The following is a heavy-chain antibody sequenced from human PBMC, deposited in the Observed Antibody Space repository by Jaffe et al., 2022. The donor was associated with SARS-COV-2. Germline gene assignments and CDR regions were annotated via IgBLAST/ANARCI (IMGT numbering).Heavy chain of an antibody. V-gene: IGHV1-2*02. CDR1: GYTFTGYY. D-gene: IGHD3-22*01. J-gene: IGHJ4*02. CDR2: INPNSGGT. CDR3: ARDDIGSSGYYPGNFDY. Sequence: QVQLVQSGAEVKKPGASVKVSCKASGYTFTGYYMHWVRQAPGQGLEWMGWINPNSGGTNYAQKFQGRVTMTRDTSISTAYMELSRLRSDDTAVYYCARDDIGSSGYYPGNFDYWGQGTLVTVSS.